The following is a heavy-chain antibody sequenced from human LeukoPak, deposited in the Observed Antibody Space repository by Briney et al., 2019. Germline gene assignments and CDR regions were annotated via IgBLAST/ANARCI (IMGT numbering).Heavy chain of an antibody. V-gene: IGHV3-21*01. CDR1: GFTFSSYS. D-gene: IGHD6-6*01. J-gene: IGHJ4*02. CDR2: ISSSSSYI. Sequence: GGSLRLSCAASGFTFSSYSMNWVRQAPGKGLEWVSSISSSSSYIYYADSVEGRFTISRDNAKNSLYLQMNSLRAEDTAVYYCAREAGGSSGRNYWGQGTLVTVSS. CDR3: AREAGGSSGRNY.